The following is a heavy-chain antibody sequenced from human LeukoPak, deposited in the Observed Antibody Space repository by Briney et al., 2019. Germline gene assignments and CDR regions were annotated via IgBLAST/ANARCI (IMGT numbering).Heavy chain of an antibody. D-gene: IGHD6-19*01. Sequence: SETLSLTCTVSGGSISSYYWSWIRQPPGKGLEWIGYIYYSGSTNYNPSLKSRITMSLDTSKNQFSLKLNSMTAADTAVYYCARDSSGWPSLDHWGQGTLVTVSS. V-gene: IGHV4-59*12. CDR1: GGSISSYY. J-gene: IGHJ4*02. CDR2: IYYSGST. CDR3: ARDSSGWPSLDH.